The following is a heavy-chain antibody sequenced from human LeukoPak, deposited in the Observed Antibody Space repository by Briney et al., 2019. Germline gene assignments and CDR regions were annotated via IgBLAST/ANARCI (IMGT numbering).Heavy chain of an antibody. CDR1: GYTFTSYG. Sequence: ASVKVSCKASGYTFTSYGISWVRQAPGKGLEWMGGFDPEDGETIYAQKFQGRVTMTEDTSTDTAYMELSSLRSEDTAVYYCATERGYCTNGVCYTDDAFDIWGQGTMVTVSS. CDR3: ATERGYCTNGVCYTDDAFDI. V-gene: IGHV1-24*01. D-gene: IGHD2-8*01. CDR2: FDPEDGET. J-gene: IGHJ3*02.